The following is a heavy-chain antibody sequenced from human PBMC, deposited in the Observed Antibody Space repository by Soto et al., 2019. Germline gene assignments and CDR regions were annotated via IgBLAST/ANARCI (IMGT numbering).Heavy chain of an antibody. V-gene: IGHV1-8*01. Sequence: ASVKVSCKASGYTFTSYDINWVRQATGQGLEWMGWMNPNSGNTCYAQKFQGRVTMTRNTSISTAYMELSSLRSEDTAVYYCAVSPSHYDFWSGYYTGIFYMDVWGKGTTVTVSS. CDR1: GYTFTSYD. D-gene: IGHD3-3*01. CDR3: AVSPSHYDFWSGYYTGIFYMDV. J-gene: IGHJ6*03. CDR2: MNPNSGNT.